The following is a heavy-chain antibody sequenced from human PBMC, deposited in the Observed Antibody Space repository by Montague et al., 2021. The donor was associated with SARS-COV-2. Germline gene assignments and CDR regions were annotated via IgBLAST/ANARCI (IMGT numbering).Heavy chain of an antibody. Sequence: SETLPLTCAVYGASFSGYYWSWIRLPPGRGLEWIGETNDCGRTNYNPSLKGGGTISVDTAKNQFYLCLSSVTAAETAVSYCASGYWSGNGCYSYSGMDVWGQGTTVTVSS. V-gene: IGHV4-34*01. CDR3: ASGYWSGNGCYSYSGMDV. CDR1: GASFSGYY. J-gene: IGHJ6*02. D-gene: IGHD3-3*01. CDR2: TNDCGRT.